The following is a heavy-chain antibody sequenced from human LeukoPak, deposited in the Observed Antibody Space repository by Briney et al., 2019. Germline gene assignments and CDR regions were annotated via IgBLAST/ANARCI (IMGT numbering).Heavy chain of an antibody. V-gene: IGHV4-4*07. CDR2: IYTSGST. Sequence: PSETLSLTCTVSGASISSYYWSWIRQPAGKGLEWIGRIYTSGSTNYNPSLKRRVTMSVDTSKNQFSLKLSSVTAADTAVYYCARELIQANWFDPWGQGTLVTVSS. J-gene: IGHJ5*02. CDR1: GASISSYY. CDR3: ARELIQANWFDP.